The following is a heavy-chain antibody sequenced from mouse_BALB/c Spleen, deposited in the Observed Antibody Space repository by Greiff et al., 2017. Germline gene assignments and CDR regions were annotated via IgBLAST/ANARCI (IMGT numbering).Heavy chain of an antibody. CDR1: GYTFTSYW. Sequence: VQLQQSGTVLARPGASVKMSCKASGYTFTSYWMHWVKQRPGQGLEWIGAIYPGNSDTSYNQKFKGKAKLTAVTSTSTAYMELSSLTNEDSAVYYCTRSGGGSSHFDYWGQGTTRTVAS. D-gene: IGHD1-1*01. CDR3: TRSGGGSSHFDY. CDR2: IYPGNSDT. V-gene: IGHV1-5*01. J-gene: IGHJ2*01.